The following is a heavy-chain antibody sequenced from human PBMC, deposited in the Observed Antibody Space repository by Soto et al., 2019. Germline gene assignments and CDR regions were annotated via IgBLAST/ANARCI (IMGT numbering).Heavy chain of an antibody. CDR3: AREKQIAATPFYY. J-gene: IGHJ4*02. CDR2: INAGNGNT. V-gene: IGHV1-3*01. CDR1: GYTFTSYA. D-gene: IGHD2-15*01. Sequence: ASVKVSCKASGYTFTSYAMHWVRQAPGQRLEWMGWINAGNGNTKYSQKFQGRVTITRDTSASTAYMELSSLRSEDTAVYYCAREKQIAATPFYYWGQGTLVTVAS.